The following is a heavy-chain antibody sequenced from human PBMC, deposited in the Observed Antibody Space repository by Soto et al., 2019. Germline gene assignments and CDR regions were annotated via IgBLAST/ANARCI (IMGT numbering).Heavy chain of an antibody. Sequence: QLQLQESGSGLVKPSQTLSLTCAVSGGSNSSGGYSWSWIRQPPGKGLEWIGYIYHSGSTYYNPSLKSRVTISVDRSKNQFSLKLSSVTAADTAVYYCAREPLVHYDSGFDIWGQGTMVTVSS. V-gene: IGHV4-30-2*01. CDR2: IYHSGST. CDR3: AREPLVHYDSGFDI. CDR1: GGSNSSGGYS. J-gene: IGHJ3*02. D-gene: IGHD3-22*01.